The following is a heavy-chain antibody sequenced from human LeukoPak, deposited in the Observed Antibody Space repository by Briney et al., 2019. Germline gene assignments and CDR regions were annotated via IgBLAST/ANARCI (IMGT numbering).Heavy chain of an antibody. V-gene: IGHV4-59*01. CDR2: TFYSGTS. CDR1: GDSINSYY. CDR3: ASGWYSWYFDI. Sequence: SETLSLTCSVSGDSINSYYWSWIRHPPGKGLEWLGYTFYSGTSNYNPSLKSRVTISVDKSKNQVSLKLTSATAADTAVYYCASGWYSWYFDIWGRGTLVTVSS. J-gene: IGHJ2*01. D-gene: IGHD6-19*01.